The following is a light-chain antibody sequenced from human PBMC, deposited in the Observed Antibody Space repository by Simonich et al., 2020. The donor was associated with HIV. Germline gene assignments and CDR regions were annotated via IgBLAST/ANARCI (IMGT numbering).Light chain of an antibody. CDR2: DAS. CDR3: QHYYTTLT. J-gene: IGKJ4*01. Sequence: AIQLTQSPSSLSASVGDRVTITCRASQGISSALAWYQQKPGKAPKLLIYDASSLESGVPSRFSGSGSGTDFTLTIGSLQPEDFATYYCQHYYTTLTFGGGTKVEIK. V-gene: IGKV1-13*02. CDR1: QGISSA.